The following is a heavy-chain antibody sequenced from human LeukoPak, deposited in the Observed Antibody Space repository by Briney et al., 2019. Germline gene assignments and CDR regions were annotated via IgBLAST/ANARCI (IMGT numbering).Heavy chain of an antibody. V-gene: IGHV3-9*01. CDR3: AKDRGGGSQLGDAYDV. J-gene: IGHJ3*01. CDR1: GFPFDEHA. CDR2: ISYSSETI. Sequence: PGGSLRLSCAASGFPFDEHAMYWVRQAPGKGLEWVSGISYSSETIGYVDSVKGRFTISRDNVRKSLYLQMNSLRIEDTALYYCAKDRGGGSQLGDAYDVWGKGTMVSVSS. D-gene: IGHD5-24*01.